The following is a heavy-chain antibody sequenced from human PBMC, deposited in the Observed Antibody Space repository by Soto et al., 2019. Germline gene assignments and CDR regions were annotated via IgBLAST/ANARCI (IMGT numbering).Heavy chain of an antibody. J-gene: IGHJ6*02. CDR3: ASLNGYCFSTNCHGYYGLAF. CDR2: VFYSGST. CDR1: GGSMNNISYY. V-gene: IGHV4-39*01. Sequence: SETLSLTCTVAGGSMNNISYYWGWIRQPPGKGLEWIGNVFYSGSTYYNPSLKSRVTISVDTSKNQFSLKLSSVTAADTAVYYCASLNGYCFSTNCHGYYGLAFWGQGTTVTVSS. D-gene: IGHD2-2*03.